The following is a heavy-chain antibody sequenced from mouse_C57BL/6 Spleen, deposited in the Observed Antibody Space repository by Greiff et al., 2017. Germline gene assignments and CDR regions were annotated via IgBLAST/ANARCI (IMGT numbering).Heavy chain of an antibody. CDR2: IDPETGGT. Sequence: QVQLKQSGAELVRPGASVTLSCKASGYTFTDYEMHWVKQTPVHGLEWIGAIDPETGGTAYYQKFKGKALLTADKSSSTAYMELRSLTSEASAVYYCTYGYGFDYWGQGTTLTVSS. V-gene: IGHV1-15*01. CDR3: TYGYGFDY. CDR1: GYTFTDYE. J-gene: IGHJ2*01. D-gene: IGHD2-2*01.